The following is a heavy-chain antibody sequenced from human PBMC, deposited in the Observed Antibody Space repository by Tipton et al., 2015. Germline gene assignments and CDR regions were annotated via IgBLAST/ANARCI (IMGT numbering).Heavy chain of an antibody. Sequence: SLRLSCAASGFSFRTYGINWVRQAPGKGLEWVAGIWNGGSNKDYGDAVKGRFTISRDNSKNTVNLQMNSLRDEDTAVYHCVRAPLGWGMVGVVAGRRASPNGMDVWGQGTTVIVSS. CDR3: VRAPLGWGMVGVVAGRRASPNGMDV. CDR1: GFSFRTYG. D-gene: IGHD2-15*01. CDR2: IWNGGSNK. V-gene: IGHV3-33*01. J-gene: IGHJ6*02.